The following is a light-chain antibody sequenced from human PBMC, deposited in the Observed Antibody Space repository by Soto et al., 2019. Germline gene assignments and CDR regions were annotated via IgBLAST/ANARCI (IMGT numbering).Light chain of an antibody. Sequence: EIVLTQSPGTLSLSPGERATVSCSASQSVSNNYLAWYQHKPGQAPRLLIYDGSTRALGIPARFSGSESGTEFTLTISSLQSEDFAVYFCQQYDDWPISFGQGTRLEIK. CDR3: QQYDDWPIS. V-gene: IGKV3-15*01. CDR1: QSVSNN. J-gene: IGKJ5*01. CDR2: DGS.